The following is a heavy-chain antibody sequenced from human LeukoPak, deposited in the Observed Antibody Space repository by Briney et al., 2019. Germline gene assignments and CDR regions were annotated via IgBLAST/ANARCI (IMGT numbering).Heavy chain of an antibody. J-gene: IGHJ4*02. CDR1: GFTFSSYE. Sequence: GGSLRLSCAASGFTFSSYEMNWVRQAPGKGLEWVSYISSSGSTIYYADSVKGRFTISRDNAKNSLYLQMNSLRAKDTAVYYCARELAAALDYWGQGTLVTVSS. CDR2: ISSSGSTI. D-gene: IGHD2-15*01. CDR3: ARELAAALDY. V-gene: IGHV3-48*03.